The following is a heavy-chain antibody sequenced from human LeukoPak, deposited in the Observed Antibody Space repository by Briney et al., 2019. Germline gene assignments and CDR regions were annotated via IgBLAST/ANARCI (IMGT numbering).Heavy chain of an antibody. Sequence: GGSLRLSCAASGFAFSNFAMHWVRQAPGKGLGWVAVTLHDENNKYNTDIVKGRFTISRDSSRNTLYLQMNSLRAEDTAIYYCARDKPSRSDVFDIWGQGTLVIVSS. CDR1: GFAFSNFA. J-gene: IGHJ3*02. V-gene: IGHV3-30-3*01. CDR3: ARDKPSRSDVFDI. CDR2: TLHDENNK.